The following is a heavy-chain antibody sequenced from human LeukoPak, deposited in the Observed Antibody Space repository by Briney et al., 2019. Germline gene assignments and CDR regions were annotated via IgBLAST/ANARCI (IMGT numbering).Heavy chain of an antibody. CDR1: GGSINSFS. CDR2: IYYTGST. Sequence: SETLSLTCTVSGGSINSFSWNWIRQPPGQGLEWIGDIYYTGSTNYNPSLKSRVTISVDTSKNQFSLKLSSVTAADTAVYYCTRSVSYSSDWSFYNYWGQGTLVTVSS. CDR3: TRSVSYSSDWSFYNY. D-gene: IGHD6-19*01. J-gene: IGHJ4*02. V-gene: IGHV4-59*01.